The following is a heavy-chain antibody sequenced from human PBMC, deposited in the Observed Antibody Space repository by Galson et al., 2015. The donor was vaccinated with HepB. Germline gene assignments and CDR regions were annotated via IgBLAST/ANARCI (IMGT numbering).Heavy chain of an antibody. D-gene: IGHD2-21*01. J-gene: IGHJ6*02. Sequence: SLRLSCAASGFTFSGSAMHWVRQASGKGLEWVGRIRSKANSYATAYAASVKGRFTISRDDSKNTAYLQMNSLKTEDTAVYYCTSSVIGGPYGMDVWGQGTTVTVSS. CDR3: TSSVIGGPYGMDV. V-gene: IGHV3-73*01. CDR2: IRSKANSYAT. CDR1: GFTFSGSA.